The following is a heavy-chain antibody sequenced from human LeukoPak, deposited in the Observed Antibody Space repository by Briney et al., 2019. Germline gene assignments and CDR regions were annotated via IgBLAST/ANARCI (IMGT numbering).Heavy chain of an antibody. V-gene: IGHV1-18*01. D-gene: IGHD3-22*01. CDR3: ARDSSGRNAFDI. J-gene: IGHJ3*02. CDR2: ISAYNGNT. Sequence: ASVKVSCKASGYTFTSYGISWVRQAPGQGLEWMGWISAYNGNTNYAQKLQGRVTMTTDTSTSTAYMELRSLRSDDTAGYYCARDSSGRNAFDIWGQGTMVTDSS. CDR1: GYTFTSYG.